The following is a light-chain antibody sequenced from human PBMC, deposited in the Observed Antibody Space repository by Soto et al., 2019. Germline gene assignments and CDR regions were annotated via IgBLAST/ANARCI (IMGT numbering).Light chain of an antibody. CDR3: CSYAYRSWM. CDR1: SSDVGGYNY. CDR2: DVR. J-gene: IGLJ3*02. V-gene: IGLV2-11*01. Sequence: QSVLTQPRSVSGSPGQSVTISCTGTSSDVGGYNYVSWYQQHPGKVPKLIIYDVRKRPSGVPDRFSGSKSGNTASLTISGFQAEDEADYNCCSYAYRSWMFGGGTKLTVL.